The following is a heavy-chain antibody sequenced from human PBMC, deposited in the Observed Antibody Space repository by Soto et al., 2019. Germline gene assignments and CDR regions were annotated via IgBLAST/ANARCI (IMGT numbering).Heavy chain of an antibody. Sequence: GASVKVSCKASGYTFTGYYMHWVRQAPGQGLEWMGWINPNSGGTNYAQKFQGRVTMTRDTSISTAYMELSRLRSDDTAVYYCARGSDYYDSSGYSNWFDPWGQGTLVTVSS. CDR1: GYTFTGYY. V-gene: IGHV1-2*02. CDR2: INPNSGGT. CDR3: ARGSDYYDSSGYSNWFDP. J-gene: IGHJ5*02. D-gene: IGHD3-22*01.